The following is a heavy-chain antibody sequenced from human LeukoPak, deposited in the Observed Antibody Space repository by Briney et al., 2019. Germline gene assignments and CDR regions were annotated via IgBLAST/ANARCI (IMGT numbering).Heavy chain of an antibody. J-gene: IGHJ4*02. Sequence: SETLSLTCTVSGGSISSSSYYWGWIRQPPGKGLEWIGSIYYSGSTYYNPSLKSRVTISVDTSKNQFSLKLSSVTAADTAVYYCARGGLRFLEWFDYWGQGTLVAVSS. CDR2: IYYSGST. CDR3: ARGGLRFLEWFDY. D-gene: IGHD3-3*01. CDR1: GGSISSSSYY. V-gene: IGHV4-39*07.